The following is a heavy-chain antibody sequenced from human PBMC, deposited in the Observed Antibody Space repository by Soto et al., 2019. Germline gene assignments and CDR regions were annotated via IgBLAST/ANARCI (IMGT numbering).Heavy chain of an antibody. CDR2: IHAGNGNT. CDR1: GYTFSSYA. CDR3: ARGVAFLDY. V-gene: IGHV1-3*01. D-gene: IGHD2-15*01. J-gene: IGHJ4*02. Sequence: GASVKVSCKASGYTFSSYAIHWVRQAPGQGLEWMGWIHAGNGNTKYSQSFQGRVTISRDTSATTAYMELNSLRSEDTAVYCCARGVAFLDYWGQGTLVTVSS.